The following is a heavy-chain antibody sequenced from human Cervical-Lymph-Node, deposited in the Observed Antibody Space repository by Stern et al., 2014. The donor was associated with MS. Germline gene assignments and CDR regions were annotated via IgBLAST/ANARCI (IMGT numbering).Heavy chain of an antibody. Sequence: EVQLEESGGGLVKPGGSLRLSCAASGFTFKEYSMNWVRQAQGKGLEWFTSITSGSRDIHYADSVKGRFTISRDNVKNSLYLQMNSLRAEDTALYYCAREDYTQDFDYWGRGTLVTVSS. D-gene: IGHD4-11*01. J-gene: IGHJ4*02. V-gene: IGHV3-21*01. CDR3: AREDYTQDFDY. CDR1: GFTFKEYS. CDR2: ITSGSRDI.